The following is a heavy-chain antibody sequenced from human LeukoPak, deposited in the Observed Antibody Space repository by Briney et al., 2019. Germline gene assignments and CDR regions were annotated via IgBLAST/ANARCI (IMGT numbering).Heavy chain of an antibody. CDR1: GYSLSSGYY. Sequence: TPSETLSLTCTVSGYSLSSGYYWGWIRQPPGKGLEWIGSVDHSGGTYYNPSLRSRVSISVDTSKNQFSLKLSSVTAADTAVYYCARGRGFYYYGSGTARDRFDPWGQGTLVTVSS. D-gene: IGHD3-10*01. CDR3: ARGRGFYYYGSGTARDRFDP. V-gene: IGHV4-38-2*02. CDR2: VDHSGGT. J-gene: IGHJ5*02.